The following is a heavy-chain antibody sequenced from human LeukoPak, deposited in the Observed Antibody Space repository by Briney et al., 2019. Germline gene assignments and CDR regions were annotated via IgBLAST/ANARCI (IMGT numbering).Heavy chain of an antibody. J-gene: IGHJ4*02. Sequence: SVKVSCKASGGTFSSYAISWVRQAPGQGLDWMGGIIPLFGTAHYAQKFQGRVTMTRDTSTSTIYMELGSLRSGDTAVYYCARPGLGTTWYYFDYWGQGTLVTVSS. V-gene: IGHV1-69*05. CDR1: GGTFSSYA. CDR2: IIPLFGTA. CDR3: ARPGLGTTWYYFDY. D-gene: IGHD1-7*01.